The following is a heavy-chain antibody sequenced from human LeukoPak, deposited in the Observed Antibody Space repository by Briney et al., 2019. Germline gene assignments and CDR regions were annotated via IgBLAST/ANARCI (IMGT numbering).Heavy chain of an antibody. CDR3: AREPSSSWSPETNWFDP. J-gene: IGHJ5*02. Sequence: SETLSLTCAVYGGSFSGYYWSWIRQPPGKGLEWIGEINHSGSTNYNPSLKSRVTISVDTSKNQFSLKLSSVTAADTAVYYCAREPSSSWSPETNWFDPWGQGTLVTVSS. CDR2: INHSGST. V-gene: IGHV4-34*01. CDR1: GGSFSGYY. D-gene: IGHD6-13*01.